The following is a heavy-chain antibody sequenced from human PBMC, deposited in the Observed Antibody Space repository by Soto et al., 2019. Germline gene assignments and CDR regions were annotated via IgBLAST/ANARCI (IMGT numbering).Heavy chain of an antibody. D-gene: IGHD6-19*01. Sequence: ASVKVSCKASGYTFTSYGISWVRQATGQGLEWMGWMNPNSGNTGYAQKFQGRVTMTRNTSISTAYMELSSLRSEDTAVYYCARGRLESGWYSMDVWGKGTTVTVSS. CDR2: MNPNSGNT. CDR3: ARGRLESGWYSMDV. J-gene: IGHJ6*04. CDR1: GYTFTSYG. V-gene: IGHV1-8*02.